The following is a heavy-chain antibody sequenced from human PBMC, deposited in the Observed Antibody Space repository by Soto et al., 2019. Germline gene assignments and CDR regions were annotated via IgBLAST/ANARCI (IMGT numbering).Heavy chain of an antibody. D-gene: IGHD2-15*01. V-gene: IGHV3-7*03. CDR1: GFTFSSYW. CDR3: ARDSGVVVAATNYYYYGMDV. CDR2: IKQDGSEK. Sequence: EVQLVESGGGLVQPGGSLRLSCAASGFTFSSYWKSWVRQAPGKGLEWEANIKQDGSEKYYVDSVKGRFTISRDNAKNSLYLQMNSLRAEDTAVYYCARDSGVVVAATNYYYYGMDVWGQGTTVTVSS. J-gene: IGHJ6*02.